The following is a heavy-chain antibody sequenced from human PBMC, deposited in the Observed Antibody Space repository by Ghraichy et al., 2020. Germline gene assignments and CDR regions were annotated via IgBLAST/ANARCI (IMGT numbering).Heavy chain of an antibody. J-gene: IGHJ5*02. D-gene: IGHD2-2*01. CDR1: GGSFSGYY. V-gene: IGHV4-34*01. CDR2: INHSGST. CDR3: ARGCSSTRTRAGGFDP. Sequence: SETLSLTCAVYGGSFSGYYWSWIRQPPGKGLEWIGEINHSGSTNYNPSLKSRVTISVDTSKNQFSLKLSSVTAADTAVYYCARGCSSTRTRAGGFDPWGQGTLVTVSS.